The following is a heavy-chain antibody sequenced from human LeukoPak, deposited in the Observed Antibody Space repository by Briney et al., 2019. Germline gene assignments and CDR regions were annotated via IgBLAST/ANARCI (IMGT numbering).Heavy chain of an antibody. V-gene: IGHV3-23*01. Sequence: GGSLRLSCAASGFTFSSYAMSWVRQAPGKGLDWVSSISGSGGRTYYADSLKGRFTISRDNSNNTLYLQMNSVRVEDTAVYYCAREIPQQLVAMDVWGQGTTVTVSS. CDR2: ISGSGGRT. J-gene: IGHJ6*02. D-gene: IGHD6-13*01. CDR3: AREIPQQLVAMDV. CDR1: GFTFSSYA.